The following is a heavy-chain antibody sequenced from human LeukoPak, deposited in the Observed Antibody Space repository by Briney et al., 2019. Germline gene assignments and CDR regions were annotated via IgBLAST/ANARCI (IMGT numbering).Heavy chain of an antibody. CDR2: FDPEDGET. J-gene: IGHJ4*02. V-gene: IGHV1-24*01. CDR1: GGTFSSYA. Sequence: ASVKVSCKASGGTFSSYAISWVRQAPGQGLEWMGGFDPEDGETIYAQKFQGRVTMTEDTSTDTAYMELSSLRSEDTAVYYCATEGHYYDSSGYYYFDYWGQGTLVTVSS. CDR3: ATEGHYYDSSGYYYFDY. D-gene: IGHD3-22*01.